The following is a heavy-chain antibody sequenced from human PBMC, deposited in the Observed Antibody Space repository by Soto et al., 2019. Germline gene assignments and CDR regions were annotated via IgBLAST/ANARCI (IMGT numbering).Heavy chain of an antibody. J-gene: IGHJ5*02. CDR3: ARDRTDSGYYTNWLDP. V-gene: IGHV1-69*06. D-gene: IGHD3-22*01. Sequence: SVKVSCKASGGTFGSDAITWVRQAPGQGLEWVGRIIPIFGTTNYAQNLQGRVTISADKSTLTSYMELHSLTSDDTALHYCARDRTDSGYYTNWLDPWGQGTQVTVSS. CDR2: IIPIFGTT. CDR1: GGTFGSDA.